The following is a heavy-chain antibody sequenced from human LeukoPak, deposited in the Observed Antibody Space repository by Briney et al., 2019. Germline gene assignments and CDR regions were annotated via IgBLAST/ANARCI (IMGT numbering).Heavy chain of an antibody. V-gene: IGHV1-8*03. J-gene: IGHJ6*03. CDR1: GYTFTSYD. D-gene: IGHD6-13*01. Sequence: GASVKVSCKASGYTFTSYDINWVRQATGQGLEWMGWMNPNSGNTGYAQKFQGRVTITRNTSISTAYMELSSLRSEDTAVYYCAREGSLSYYYYMDVWAKGPRSPSP. CDR2: MNPNSGNT. CDR3: AREGSLSYYYYMDV.